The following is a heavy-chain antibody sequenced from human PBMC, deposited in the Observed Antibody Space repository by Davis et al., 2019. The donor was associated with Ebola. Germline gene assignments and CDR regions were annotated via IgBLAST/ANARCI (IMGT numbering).Heavy chain of an antibody. V-gene: IGHV5-51*01. Sequence: GESLKISCKASGYSFTTYWIVWVRQMPGKGLECMGIIFPGDSDTRYSPSFQGQVTISADKSISTAYLQWSSLKASDTAIYYCARGTNGYNPGGYLDSWGQGTLVTVSS. CDR2: IFPGDSDT. CDR3: ARGTNGYNPGGYLDS. J-gene: IGHJ4*02. CDR1: GYSFTTYW. D-gene: IGHD5-24*01.